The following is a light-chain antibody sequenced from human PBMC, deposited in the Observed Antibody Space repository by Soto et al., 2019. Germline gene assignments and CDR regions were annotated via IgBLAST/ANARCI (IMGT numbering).Light chain of an antibody. CDR3: ASWDDTLSGVV. V-gene: IGLV1-36*01. J-gene: IGLJ3*02. CDR1: TSNIGNNA. Sequence: QSVLTQPPSVSGAPGQRVTISCSGSTSNIGNNAVNWYQQLPGKAPRALIYYDDLLPTGVSKRFSGSKSGTSVSLAISGLQSDDEADYYCASWDDTLSGVVFSGGTKLTVL. CDR2: YDD.